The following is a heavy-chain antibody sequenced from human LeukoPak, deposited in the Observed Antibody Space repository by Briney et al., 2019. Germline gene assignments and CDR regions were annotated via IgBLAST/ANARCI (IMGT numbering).Heavy chain of an antibody. V-gene: IGHV1-2*02. D-gene: IGHD7-27*01. J-gene: IGHJ4*02. CDR2: INPNSGGT. CDR3: ARALGSQTGVFDY. CDR1: GYTFTGYY. Sequence: ASVKVSCKASGYTFTGYYMHWVRQAPGQGLEWMGWINPNSGGTNFAQKFQGRVTMTRDTSITTAYMELSRLRSDDTAVYYCARALGSQTGVFDYWGQGTLVTVSS.